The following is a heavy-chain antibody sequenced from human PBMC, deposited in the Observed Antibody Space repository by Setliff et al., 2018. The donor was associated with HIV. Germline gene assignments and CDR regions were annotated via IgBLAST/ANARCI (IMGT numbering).Heavy chain of an antibody. CDR3: ATCRHRPSNWFDP. CDR1: GYTFTGYY. Sequence: ASVKVSCKASGYTFTGYYMHWVRQAPGQGLEWMGRINPNSGGTNYAQKFQGRVTMTRDTSISTAYMELSRLRSDDTAVYYCATCRHRPSNWFDPWGQGTVVTVSS. J-gene: IGHJ5*02. V-gene: IGHV1-2*06. CDR2: INPNSGGT.